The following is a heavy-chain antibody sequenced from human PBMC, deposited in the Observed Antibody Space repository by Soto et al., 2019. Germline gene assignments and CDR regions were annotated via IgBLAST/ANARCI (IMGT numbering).Heavy chain of an antibody. CDR3: ARDRYDTSYYYVGADY. J-gene: IGHJ4*02. Sequence: QVQLVQSGAEVKKPGASVKVSCKASGYTFTSYGFSWVRQAPGQGLEWLGCISGPNGNKDYAQKFQGRVTVTTDTSTTTAYMELRSLRSDDTAVYYCARDRYDTSYYYVGADYWGQGTLVTVSS. V-gene: IGHV1-18*01. CDR1: GYTFTSYG. D-gene: IGHD3-22*01. CDR2: ISGPNGNK.